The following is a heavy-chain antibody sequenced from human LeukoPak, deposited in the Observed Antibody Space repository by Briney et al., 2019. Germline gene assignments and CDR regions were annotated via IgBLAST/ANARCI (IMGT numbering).Heavy chain of an antibody. V-gene: IGHV3-66*01. CDR2: IHSGGDT. D-gene: IGHD2/OR15-2a*01. CDR1: GFTFSSYG. Sequence: LPGGSLRLSCAASGFTFSSYGMHWVRQAPVKGLEWVSVIHSGGDTYYADSVKGRFTISRDNSKNTLCLQMNSLRAEDTAVYYCARSPNRNPRGRYFDLWGRGTLVTVSS. J-gene: IGHJ2*01. CDR3: ARSPNRNPRGRYFDL.